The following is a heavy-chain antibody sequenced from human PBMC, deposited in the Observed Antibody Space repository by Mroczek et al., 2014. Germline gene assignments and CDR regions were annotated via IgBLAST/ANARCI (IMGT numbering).Heavy chain of an antibody. CDR1: GGSFSGYY. D-gene: IGHD4/OR15-4a*01. CDR3: ARGIGANVVGAVGYYYYYMDV. V-gene: IGHV4-34*01. J-gene: IGHJ6*03. Sequence: QVQLQQWGAGLLKPSETLSLTCAVYGGSFSGYYWSWIRQPPGKGLEWIGEINHSGSTNYNPSLKSRVTISVDTSKNQFSLKLSSVTAADTAVYYCARGIGANVVGAVGYYYYYMDVWGKGTTVTVSS. CDR2: INHSGST.